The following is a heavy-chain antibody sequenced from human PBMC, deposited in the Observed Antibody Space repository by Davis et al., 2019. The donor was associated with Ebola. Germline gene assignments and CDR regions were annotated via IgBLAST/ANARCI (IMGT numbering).Heavy chain of an antibody. CDR1: GGSFSGYY. D-gene: IGHD1-1*01. J-gene: IGHJ4*02. CDR3: AGDRDWNDVESYFDY. V-gene: IGHV4-34*01. CDR2: INHSGST. Sequence: PSETLSLTCAVYGGSFSGYYWSWIRQPPGKGLEWIGEINHSGSTNYNPSLKSRVTISVDTSKNQFSLKLSSVTAADTAVYYCAGDRDWNDVESYFDYWGQGTLVTVSS.